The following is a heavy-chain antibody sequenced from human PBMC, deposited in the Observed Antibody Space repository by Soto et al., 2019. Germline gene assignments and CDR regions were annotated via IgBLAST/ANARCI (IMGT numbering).Heavy chain of an antibody. CDR2: INHSGST. CDR3: ARGRGFTILGVVRSDPYYYYYYGMDV. J-gene: IGHJ6*02. Sequence: LSLTFAVYGXSFSGYYRSWIRQPPGKGLEWIGEINHSGSTNYNPSLKSRVTISVDTSKNQFSLKLSSVTAADTAVYYCARGRGFTILGVVRSDPYYYYYYGMDVWGQGTTVTVSS. CDR1: GXSFSGYY. V-gene: IGHV4-34*01. D-gene: IGHD3-3*01.